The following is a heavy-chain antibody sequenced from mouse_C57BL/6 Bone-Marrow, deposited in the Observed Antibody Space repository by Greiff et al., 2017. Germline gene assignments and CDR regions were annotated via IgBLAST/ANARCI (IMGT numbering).Heavy chain of an antibody. CDR1: GYTFTSYW. CDR3: ARASYGSSPWYFDV. D-gene: IGHD1-1*01. CDR2: IDPSDSET. Sequence: QVQLQQSGAELVRPGSSVKLSCKASGYTFTSYWMHWVKQRPIQGLEWIGNIDPSDSETHYNQKFKDKATLTVDKSSSTAYMQLSSLTSEDSAVYYCARASYGSSPWYFDVWGTGTTVTVSS. J-gene: IGHJ1*03. V-gene: IGHV1-52*01.